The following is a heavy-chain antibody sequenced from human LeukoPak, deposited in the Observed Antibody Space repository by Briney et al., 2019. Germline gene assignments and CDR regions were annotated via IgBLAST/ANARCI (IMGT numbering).Heavy chain of an antibody. D-gene: IGHD3-16*01. CDR3: AGGGDY. CDR1: GFSFRSYE. J-gene: IGHJ4*02. V-gene: IGHV3-48*03. CDR2: ISSSAGTI. Sequence: GGSLRLSCAASGFSFRSYEMNWVRQAPGKGLEWISHISSSAGTIYYADSVKGRFTISRDNAKNSLYLQMNSQRVEDTAVYYCAGGGDYWGQGTLVTVSS.